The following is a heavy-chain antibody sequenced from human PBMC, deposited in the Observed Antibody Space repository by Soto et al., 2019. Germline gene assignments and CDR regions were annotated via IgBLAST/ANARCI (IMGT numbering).Heavy chain of an antibody. CDR3: ARDQGITTFGVYSMYYYGMDV. CDR2: INPNSGGT. V-gene: IGHV1-2*04. CDR1: GYTFSSYG. J-gene: IGHJ6*02. D-gene: IGHD3-3*01. Sequence: ASVKVSCKASGYTFSSYGINWVRQAPGQGLEWMGWINPNSGGTNYAQKFQGWVTMTRDTSISTAYMDLRSLRSDDTAVYYCARDQGITTFGVYSMYYYGMDVWGQGTTVTVSS.